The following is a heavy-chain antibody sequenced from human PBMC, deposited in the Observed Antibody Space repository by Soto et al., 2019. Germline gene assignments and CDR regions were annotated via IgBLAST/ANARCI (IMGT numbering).Heavy chain of an antibody. Sequence: QVQLVQSGAEVKKPGASVKVSCKASGYTFTSYYMHWVRQAPGQGLEWMGIINPSGGSTSYAQKFQGRVTMTRDTSTSTVYMELSSLRSEDTAVYYCARDHLVLSYYYYMDVWGKGTTVTVSS. D-gene: IGHD3-16*02. CDR2: INPSGGST. CDR3: ARDHLVLSYYYYMDV. J-gene: IGHJ6*03. CDR1: GYTFTSYY. V-gene: IGHV1-46*03.